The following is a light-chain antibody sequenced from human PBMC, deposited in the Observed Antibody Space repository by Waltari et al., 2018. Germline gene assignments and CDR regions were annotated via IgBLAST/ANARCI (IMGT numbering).Light chain of an antibody. V-gene: IGLV2-14*01. Sequence: QSALTQPASVSGSPGQSITISCTGTSSDVGGYNYVSWYQQHPGKAPKLMIFVVSKRASGVSNRFSGSKSGSTASLTISGLQAEDEADFYCNSYTSSSTWVFGGGTKLTVL. J-gene: IGLJ3*02. CDR2: VVS. CDR1: SSDVGGYNY. CDR3: NSYTSSSTWV.